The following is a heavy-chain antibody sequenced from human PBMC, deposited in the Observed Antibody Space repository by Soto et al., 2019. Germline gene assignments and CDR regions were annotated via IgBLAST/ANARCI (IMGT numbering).Heavy chain of an antibody. J-gene: IGHJ6*02. CDR3: ARDVALPDFWSGYPLGYYYYGMDV. CDR1: GCTFTSYG. D-gene: IGHD3-3*01. Sequence: ASVKVSCKASGCTFTSYGISWVRQAPGQGLEWMGWISAYNGNTNYAQKLQGRVTMITDTSTSTAYMELRSLRSDDTAVYYCARDVALPDFWSGYPLGYYYYGMDVWGQGTTVTVSS. V-gene: IGHV1-18*04. CDR2: ISAYNGNT.